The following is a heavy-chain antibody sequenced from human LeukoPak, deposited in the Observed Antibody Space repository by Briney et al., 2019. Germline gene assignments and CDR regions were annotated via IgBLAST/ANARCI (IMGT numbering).Heavy chain of an antibody. Sequence: ASVKVSCKASGYTFTSYYMHWVRQAPGQGLEWMGIINPSGGSTSYAQKFQGRVTMTRDTSTSTVYMELSSLRSEDTAVYYCARVATQGVKGLAAAGLHSRYRPDWFDPWGQGTLVTVSS. J-gene: IGHJ5*02. D-gene: IGHD6-13*01. V-gene: IGHV1-46*01. CDR3: ARVATQGVKGLAAAGLHSRYRPDWFDP. CDR1: GYTFTSYY. CDR2: INPSGGST.